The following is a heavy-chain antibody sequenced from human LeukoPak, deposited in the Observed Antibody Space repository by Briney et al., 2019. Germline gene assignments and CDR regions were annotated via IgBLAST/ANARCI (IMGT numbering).Heavy chain of an antibody. Sequence: PGGSLRLSCAASGFTFSSYSMNWVRQAPGKGLEWVSSISSSSSYVYYADSVKGRFTISRDNAKNSLYLQMNSLRAEDTALYYCAREVFRYSGSYFDYWGQGILVTVSS. CDR3: AREVFRYSGSYFDY. J-gene: IGHJ4*01. V-gene: IGHV3-21*01. CDR2: ISSSSSYV. D-gene: IGHD1-26*01. CDR1: GFTFSSYS.